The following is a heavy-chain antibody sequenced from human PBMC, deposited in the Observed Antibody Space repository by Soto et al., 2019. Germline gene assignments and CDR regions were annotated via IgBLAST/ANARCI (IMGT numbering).Heavy chain of an antibody. CDR1: GITLSSYW. Sequence: EVQLVESGGGLVQPGGSLRLSCAASGITLSSYWMTWVRQAPGKGLEWVANIKQDGSEIHYVDSVKGRFTISRDNAKNSLYLQMSSLRVDDTAVYYCARDKEWGSRYFDYWGQGTLVTVSS. D-gene: IGHD7-27*01. CDR3: ARDKEWGSRYFDY. J-gene: IGHJ4*02. CDR2: IKQDGSEI. V-gene: IGHV3-7*03.